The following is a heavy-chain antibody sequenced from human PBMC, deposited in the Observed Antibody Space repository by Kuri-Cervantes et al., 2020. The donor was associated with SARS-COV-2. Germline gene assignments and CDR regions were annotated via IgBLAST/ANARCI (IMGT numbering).Heavy chain of an antibody. CDR1: GGSISSSSYY. V-gene: IGHV4-39*01. CDR2: IYYSGST. D-gene: IGHD4-17*01. CDR3: ATYGEAFDI. J-gene: IGHJ3*02. Sequence: ESLKISCTVSGGSISSSSYYWGWIRQPPGKGLEWIGSIYYSGSTYYNPSLKSRVTISVDTSKNQFSLKLSSVTAADTAVYYCATYGEAFDIWGQGTMVTVSS.